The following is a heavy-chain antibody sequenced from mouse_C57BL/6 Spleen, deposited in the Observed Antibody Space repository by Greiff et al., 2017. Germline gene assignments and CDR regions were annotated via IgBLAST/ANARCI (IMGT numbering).Heavy chain of an antibody. CDR1: GYTFTSYW. D-gene: IGHD1-1*01. J-gene: IGHJ2*01. CDR3: AITTVVPYYFDY. V-gene: IGHV1-64*01. CDR2: IHPNSGST. Sequence: QVQLQQPGAELVKPGASVKLSCKASGYTFTSYWMHWVKQRPGQGLEWIGMIHPNSGSTNYNEKFKIKATLTVDKSSSTAYMQLSSLTSEDAAVYYCAITTVVPYYFDYWGQGTTLTVSS.